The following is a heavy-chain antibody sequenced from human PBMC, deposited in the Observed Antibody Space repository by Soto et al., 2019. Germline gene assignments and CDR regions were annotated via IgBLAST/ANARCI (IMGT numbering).Heavy chain of an antibody. V-gene: IGHV3-48*01. D-gene: IGHD2-2*01. CDR2: ISSSSSTI. Sequence: GGSLRLSCAASGFTFSSYSMNWVRQAPGKGLEWVSYISSSSSTIYYADSVKGRFTISRDNAKNSLYLQMNSLRAEDTAVYYCARSLVVPAAIWGQGTLVTVSS. CDR1: GFTFSSYS. J-gene: IGHJ4*02. CDR3: ARSLVVPAAI.